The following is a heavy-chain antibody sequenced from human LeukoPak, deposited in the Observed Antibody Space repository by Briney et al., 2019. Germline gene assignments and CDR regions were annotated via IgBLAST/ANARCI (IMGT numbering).Heavy chain of an antibody. CDR1: GFSFSTTW. CDR2: ITSDGTST. Sequence: HTGGSLRLSCAASGFSFSTTWMHWVRQPPGQGLVWVARITSDGTSTSYAESVKGRFTISRDNAKNTLYLQMNSLRAEDTAVYYCARDWYHAIDYWGQGTLVTVSS. V-gene: IGHV3-74*03. J-gene: IGHJ4*02. D-gene: IGHD2-2*01. CDR3: ARDWYHAIDY.